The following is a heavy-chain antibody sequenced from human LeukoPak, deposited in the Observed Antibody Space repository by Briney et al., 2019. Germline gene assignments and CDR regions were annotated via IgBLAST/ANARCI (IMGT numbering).Heavy chain of an antibody. CDR1: GGSFSGYY. J-gene: IGHJ4*02. Sequence: MSSETLSLTCAVYGGSFSGYYWSWIRQPPGKGLEWIEEINHSGSTNYNPSLKSRVTISVDTSKNQFSLKLSSVTAADTAVYYCARGLSNSRRTLLGLDYWGQGTLVTVSS. D-gene: IGHD3-16*01. CDR3: ARGLSNSRRTLLGLDY. CDR2: INHSGST. V-gene: IGHV4-34*01.